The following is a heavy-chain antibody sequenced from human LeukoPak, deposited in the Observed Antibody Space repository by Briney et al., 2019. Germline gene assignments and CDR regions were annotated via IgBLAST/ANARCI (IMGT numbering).Heavy chain of an antibody. CDR2: ISYSGNT. CDR3: ARRVIGGYYNDY. J-gene: IGHJ4*02. Sequence: SETLSLTCAVSGYSISNSNWWGWIRQPPGKGLEWIGCISYSGNTYYNPSLKSRVTMSVDTSKNQFSLKLSSVTAVDTAVYYCARRVIGGYYNDYWGQGTLVTVSS. CDR1: GYSISNSNW. D-gene: IGHD3-22*01. V-gene: IGHV4-28*01.